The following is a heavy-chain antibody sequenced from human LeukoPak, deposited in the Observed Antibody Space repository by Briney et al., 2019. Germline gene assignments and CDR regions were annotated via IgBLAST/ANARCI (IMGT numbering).Heavy chain of an antibody. V-gene: IGHV3-33*01. J-gene: IGHJ4*02. D-gene: IGHD3-22*01. CDR2: IRYDGNNK. Sequence: GGSLRLSCAASGFTFSTYGMHWVRQDPGKGLEWVAVIRYDGNNKFYVDSVRGRFTISRDNSKNTLYLQMNSLRAEDTAVYYCARAYYSDITDYPYIGYWGQGVLVTVSS. CDR1: GFTFSTYG. CDR3: ARAYYSDITDYPYIGY.